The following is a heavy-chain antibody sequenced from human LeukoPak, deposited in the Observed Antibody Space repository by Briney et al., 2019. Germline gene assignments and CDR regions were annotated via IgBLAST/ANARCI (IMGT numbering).Heavy chain of an antibody. V-gene: IGHV4-34*01. CDR2: INHSGST. CDR1: GGSFSGYY. CDR3: TRGGYGGPRVAFDY. J-gene: IGHJ4*02. D-gene: IGHD1-1*01. Sequence: SETLSLTCAVYGGSFSGYYWSWIRQPPGKGLEWIGEINHSGSTNYNPSLKSRVTISVDTSKNQFSLKLSSVTAADTAVYYCTRGGYGGPRVAFDYWGQGTLVTVSS.